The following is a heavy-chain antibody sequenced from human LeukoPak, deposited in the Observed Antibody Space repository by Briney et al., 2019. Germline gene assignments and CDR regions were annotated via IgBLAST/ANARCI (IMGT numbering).Heavy chain of an antibody. CDR2: IYPGDSDT. D-gene: IGHD2-2*01. Sequence: GESLKISCKGSGYSFTSYWIGWVRQMPGKGLEWMGIIYPGDSDTRYSPSFQGQVTISADKSISTAYLQWSSLKASDTAMYYCARRHCSSTSCWYNWSDPWGQGTLVTVSS. CDR1: GYSFTSYW. CDR3: ARRHCSSTSCWYNWSDP. J-gene: IGHJ5*02. V-gene: IGHV5-51*01.